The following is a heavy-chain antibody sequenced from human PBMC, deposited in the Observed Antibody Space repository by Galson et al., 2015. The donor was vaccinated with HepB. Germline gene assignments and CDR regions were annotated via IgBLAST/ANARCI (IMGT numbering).Heavy chain of an antibody. V-gene: IGHV3-30*18. J-gene: IGHJ4*02. CDR1: GFSFSNYG. CDR2: VSYGGRTK. D-gene: IGHD6-19*01. CDR3: TKEVSAHTSAWYYQD. Sequence: SLRLSCAASGFSFSNYGMQWVRQAPGKGLEWVAVVSYGGRTKFYADSVKGRFTISRDNSENTLYLQTDSLRAEDTAVYYCTKEVSAHTSAWYYQDWGQGTLVTVSS.